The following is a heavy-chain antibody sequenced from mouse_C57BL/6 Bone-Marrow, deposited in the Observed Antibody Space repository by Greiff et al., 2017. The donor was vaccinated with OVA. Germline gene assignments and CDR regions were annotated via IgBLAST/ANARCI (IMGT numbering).Heavy chain of an antibody. V-gene: IGHV1-62-2*01. Sequence: VQLQQSGAELVKPGASVKLSCKASGYTFTEYTIHWVKQRSGQGLEWIGWFYPGSGSIKYNEKFKDKATLTADKSSSTAYMELSRLTSEDSAVYFCARHEEGYYYGSSPAWFAYWGQGTLVTVSA. J-gene: IGHJ3*01. CDR3: ARHEEGYYYGSSPAWFAY. D-gene: IGHD1-1*01. CDR2: FYPGSGSI. CDR1: GYTFTEYT.